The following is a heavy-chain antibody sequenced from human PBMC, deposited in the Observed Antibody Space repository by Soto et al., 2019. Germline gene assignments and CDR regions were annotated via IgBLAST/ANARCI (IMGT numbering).Heavy chain of an antibody. Sequence: GESLKISCEGSGYSFTSNWITWVRQMPGKGLEWMGRIDPSDSYTKYSPSFQGHVTISVDKSTTTAYLQWSSLEASDTAMYYCGRLTSYDFSRVDVRGHGTTVTVSS. D-gene: IGHD3-3*01. J-gene: IGHJ6*02. CDR1: GYSFTSNW. CDR3: GRLTSYDFSRVDV. V-gene: IGHV5-10-1*01. CDR2: IDPSDSYT.